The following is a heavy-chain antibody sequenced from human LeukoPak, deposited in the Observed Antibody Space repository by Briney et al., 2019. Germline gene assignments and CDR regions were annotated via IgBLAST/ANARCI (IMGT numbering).Heavy chain of an antibody. V-gene: IGHV4-4*07. CDR3: ARKDGDY. CDR1: GASISTFH. CDR2: IYSSGST. J-gene: IGHJ4*02. Sequence: SETLSLTCSVSGASISTFHWTWFRQPAGRGLEWIRLIYSSGSTLLNPSLKNRVAMSVDLTKNQLSLKLTSVTAADTAMYFCARKDGDYWGRGTLVTVSS.